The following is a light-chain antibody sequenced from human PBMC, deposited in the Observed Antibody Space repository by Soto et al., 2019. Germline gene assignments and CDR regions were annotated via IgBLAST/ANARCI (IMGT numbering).Light chain of an antibody. V-gene: IGKV1-39*01. Sequence: DIQMTQSPSSLSASVGDRVTITCRASQSNIKYVNWYQQKPGRAPKLLIYAASNLQSGVPSRFSGSGSETDFTLAISSLQPEDSATYYCQPSHVPITFGGGKKVEIK. CDR2: AAS. CDR1: QSNIKY. CDR3: QPSHVPIT. J-gene: IGKJ4*01.